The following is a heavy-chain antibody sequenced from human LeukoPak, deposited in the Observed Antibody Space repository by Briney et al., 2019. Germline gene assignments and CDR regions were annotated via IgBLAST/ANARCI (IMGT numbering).Heavy chain of an antibody. CDR3: ARGYCSSSSCHFDY. V-gene: IGHV5-51*01. D-gene: IGHD2-2*01. CDR1: GYSFTSYW. CDR2: GYPGDSDT. Sequence: GESLKISCKGSGYSFTSYWIGWVRQMPGKGLEWMGIGYPGDSDTRYSPSFQGLVTISADRSITTAYLQWSSLKASDTAMYYCARGYCSSSSCHFDYWGQGTLVTVSS. J-gene: IGHJ4*02.